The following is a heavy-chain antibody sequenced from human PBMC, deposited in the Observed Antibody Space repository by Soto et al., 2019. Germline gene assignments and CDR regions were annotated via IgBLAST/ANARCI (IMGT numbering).Heavy chain of an antibody. V-gene: IGHV3-30*04. Sequence: GGALRLSCAAPGFNFIIHALHWVRQAPGKGLEWVAVLSPNGKNQYYADSVKGRFTISCDTFTSTLFLQMTSLTPEDTAVYYCASGADFYYDSSRYSRPGTLVPASS. CDR3: ASGADFYYDSSRY. CDR2: LSPNGKNQ. CDR1: GFNFIIHA. D-gene: IGHD3-22*01. J-gene: IGHJ4*02.